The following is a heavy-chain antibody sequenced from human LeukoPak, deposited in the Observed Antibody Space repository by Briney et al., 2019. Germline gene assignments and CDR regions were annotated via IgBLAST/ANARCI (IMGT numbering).Heavy chain of an antibody. V-gene: IGHV1-2*02. J-gene: IGHJ5*02. Sequence: GASVKVSCKASGYTFTGYYMHWVRQAPGQGLEWMGWINPNSGGTNYAQKFQGRVTMTRDTSISTAYMELSRLRSDDTAVYYCARDSGYDFWSGYGANWFGPWGQGTLVTVSS. CDR3: ARDSGYDFWSGYGANWFGP. CDR2: INPNSGGT. CDR1: GYTFTGYY. D-gene: IGHD3-3*01.